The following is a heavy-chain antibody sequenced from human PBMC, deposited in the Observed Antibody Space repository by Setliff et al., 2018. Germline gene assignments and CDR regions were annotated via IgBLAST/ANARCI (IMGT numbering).Heavy chain of an antibody. Sequence: KPSETLSLTCSVSGDSISAASIMAWIRQPPGKGLEFIGYVYYSGAAKYDPSLKSRVTISVDTSKNQFSPKLSSVTAADTAVYYCARERTGHLYYYYYMDVWGKGTTVTVS. CDR1: GDSISAAS. CDR3: ARERTGHLYYYYYMDV. V-gene: IGHV4-59*01. CDR2: VYYSGAA. D-gene: IGHD7-27*01. J-gene: IGHJ6*03.